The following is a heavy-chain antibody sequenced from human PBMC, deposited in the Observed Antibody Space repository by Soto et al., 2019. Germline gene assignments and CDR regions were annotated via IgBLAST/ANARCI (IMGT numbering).Heavy chain of an antibody. CDR2: INPNSGGT. CDR3: ARGPYSSSSGQPRLFDP. D-gene: IGHD6-6*01. Sequence: ASVTVSCKASGYTFTGYYMHWVRQAPGQGLEWMGWINPNSGGTNYTQKFQGWVTMTRDTSISTAYMELSRLRSDDTAVYYCARGPYSSSSGQPRLFDPWGQGTLVTVSS. V-gene: IGHV1-2*04. CDR1: GYTFTGYY. J-gene: IGHJ5*02.